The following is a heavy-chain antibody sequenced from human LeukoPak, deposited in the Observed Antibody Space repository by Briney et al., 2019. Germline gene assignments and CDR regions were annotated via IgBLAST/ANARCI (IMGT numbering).Heavy chain of an antibody. D-gene: IGHD6-19*01. CDR3: ARDRAADGSGWLDDAFDI. V-gene: IGHV3-21*01. Sequence: PGGSLRLSCAASGFTFSSYSMNWVRQAPGKGLEWVSSISSSSSYIYYADSVKGRFTISRDNAKNSLYLQMNSLRAEDTAVYYCARDRAADGSGWLDDAFDIWGQGTMVTVSS. CDR2: ISSSSSYI. CDR1: GFTFSSYS. J-gene: IGHJ3*02.